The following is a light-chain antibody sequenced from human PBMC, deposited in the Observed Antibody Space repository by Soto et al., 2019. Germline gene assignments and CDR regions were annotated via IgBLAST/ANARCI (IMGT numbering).Light chain of an antibody. CDR1: QNISRS. CDR2: GAS. J-gene: IGKJ1*01. V-gene: IGKV3-15*01. CDR3: QQYNNWLRT. Sequence: EIVMTQSPVTLSVSPGERATLSCRASQNISRSLAWYQQKPGQAPRLLIYGASTRATGIPARFSGSGSGTEFTLTISSLQSEDFAVYYCQQYNNWLRTFGQGTKVDIK.